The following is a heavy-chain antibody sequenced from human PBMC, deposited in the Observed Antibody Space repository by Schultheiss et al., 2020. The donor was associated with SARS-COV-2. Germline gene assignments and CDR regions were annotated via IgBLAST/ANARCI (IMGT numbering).Heavy chain of an antibody. V-gene: IGHV1-18*01. CDR2: INPNSGGT. CDR3: ARDWGIAAAGDAFDI. Sequence: ASVKVSCKASGYTFTSYGISWVRQAPGQGLEWMGWINPNSGGTNYAQKFQGRVTMTTDTSTSTAYMELRSLRSDDTAVYYCARDWGIAAAGDAFDIWGQGTMVTVSS. CDR1: GYTFTSYG. J-gene: IGHJ3*02. D-gene: IGHD6-13*01.